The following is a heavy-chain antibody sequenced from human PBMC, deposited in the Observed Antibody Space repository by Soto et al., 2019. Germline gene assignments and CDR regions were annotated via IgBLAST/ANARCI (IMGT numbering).Heavy chain of an antibody. Sequence: GGSLRLSCTASGFTFSNYGMRWVRQAPGKGLEWVSVISGSGGSKYYADSVKGRFTISRDNSKNTLYLQMNSLRAEDTAVYYCAKGTHYYGSGSYYNVDYWGQGTLVTVSS. CDR1: GFTFSNYG. D-gene: IGHD3-10*01. CDR2: ISGSGGSK. V-gene: IGHV3-23*01. J-gene: IGHJ4*02. CDR3: AKGTHYYGSGSYYNVDY.